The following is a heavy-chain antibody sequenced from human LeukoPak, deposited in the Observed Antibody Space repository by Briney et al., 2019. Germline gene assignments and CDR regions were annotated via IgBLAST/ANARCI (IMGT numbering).Heavy chain of an antibody. Sequence: ASVKVSCKASGYTFTSYYMHWVRQAPGQGLEWMGIINPSGGSTSYAQKFQGRVTMTRDTSTSTVYMELSSLRSGDTAVYYCAREEVGATDFDYWGQGTLVTVSS. CDR1: GYTFTSYY. CDR3: AREEVGATDFDY. D-gene: IGHD1-26*01. CDR2: INPSGGST. V-gene: IGHV1-46*01. J-gene: IGHJ4*02.